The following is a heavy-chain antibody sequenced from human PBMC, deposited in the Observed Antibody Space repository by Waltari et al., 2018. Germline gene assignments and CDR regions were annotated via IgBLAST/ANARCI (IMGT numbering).Heavy chain of an antibody. Sequence: EVQLVESGGGMVQPGGSLRVSCAASGFTFEDYAMQWVRQVPGKGLEWVSLISGDTTSTNFADSVKGRFTISRDNSKNSLYLQMDSLRTEDTALYFCVKDIRAAAQLIFSSWGQGTLVTVSS. CDR1: GFTFEDYA. J-gene: IGHJ5*02. V-gene: IGHV3-43*02. CDR3: VKDIRAAAQLIFSS. D-gene: IGHD6-13*01. CDR2: ISGDTTST.